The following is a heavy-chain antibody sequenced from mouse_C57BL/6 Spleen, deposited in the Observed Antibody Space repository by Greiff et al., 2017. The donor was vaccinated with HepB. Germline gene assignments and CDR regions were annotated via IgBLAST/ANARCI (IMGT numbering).Heavy chain of an antibody. CDR2: INPGSGGT. CDR1: GYAFTNYL. J-gene: IGHJ2*01. CDR3: ARGYYLDY. Sequence: VQRVESGAELVRPGTSVKVSCKASGYAFTNYLIEWVKQRPGQGLEWIGVINPGSGGTNYNEKFKGKATLTADKSSSNAYMQLSSLTSEDSAVYFCARGYYLDYWGQGTTLTVSS. V-gene: IGHV1-54*01.